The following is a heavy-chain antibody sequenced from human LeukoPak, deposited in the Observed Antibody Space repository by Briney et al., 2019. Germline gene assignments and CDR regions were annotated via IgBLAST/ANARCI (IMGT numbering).Heavy chain of an antibody. CDR2: ISGSGGST. J-gene: IGHJ6*03. V-gene: IGHV3-23*01. D-gene: IGHD2-15*01. CDR3: AKYLGYCGGGNCYYYYYIDA. CDR1: GFTFSNYA. Sequence: PGGSLRLSCAASGFTFSNYAMSWVRQAPGKGLEWVSTISGSGGSTDYADSVKGRLTISRDNSNYTLYLQMNSLRAEDTAVYYCAKYLGYCGGGNCYYYYYIDAWGEGTTVTVSS.